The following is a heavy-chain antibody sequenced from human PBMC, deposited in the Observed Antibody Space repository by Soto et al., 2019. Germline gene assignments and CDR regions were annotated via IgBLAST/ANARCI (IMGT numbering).Heavy chain of an antibody. CDR3: ASSIAARLERWFDP. CDR2: IYYSGST. D-gene: IGHD6-6*01. Sequence: SETLSLTCTVSGGSVNSGHYYWSWIRQPPGKGLEWIGYIYYSGSTNYNPSLKSRVTISVDTSKNQFSLKLSSVTAADTAVYYCASSIAARLERWFDPWGQGTLVTVSS. J-gene: IGHJ5*02. CDR1: GGSVNSGHYY. V-gene: IGHV4-61*01.